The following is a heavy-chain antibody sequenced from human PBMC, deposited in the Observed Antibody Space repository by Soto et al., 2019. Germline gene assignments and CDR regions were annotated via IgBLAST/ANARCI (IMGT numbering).Heavy chain of an antibody. V-gene: IGHV1-8*01. Sequence: ASVKVSCKASGYTFTNYDINWVRQATGQGLEWMGWMNPDSGNTGYAQHSQGRVTMTRNTSVSTAYMELSNLRSEDTAVYYCARTYYWANPSADNWFDSWGQGTLVTVSS. CDR3: ARTYYWANPSADNWFDS. CDR2: MNPDSGNT. D-gene: IGHD1-1*01. J-gene: IGHJ5*01. CDR1: GYTFTNYD.